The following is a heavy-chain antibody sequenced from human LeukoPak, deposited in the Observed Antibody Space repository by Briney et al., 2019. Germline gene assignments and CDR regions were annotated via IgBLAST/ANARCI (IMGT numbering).Heavy chain of an antibody. CDR1: AFTFSSDE. Sequence: GGSLRLSCAASAFTFSSDEMNWVRLAPGKGLGRDSYISISGSTIYYADSVKGRLAKSRDNAKNPMYLQMNSLRVEDTAVYYCTKERLEYYDSSGERYSQHWGQGTLVTVSS. J-gene: IGHJ1*01. CDR3: TKERLEYYDSSGERYSQH. D-gene: IGHD3-22*01. V-gene: IGHV3-48*03. CDR2: ISISGSTI.